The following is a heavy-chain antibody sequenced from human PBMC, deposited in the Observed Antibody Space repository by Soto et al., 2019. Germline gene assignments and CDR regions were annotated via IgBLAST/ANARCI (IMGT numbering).Heavy chain of an antibody. D-gene: IGHD1-1*01. J-gene: IGHJ4*02. CDR2: IYRGGTT. Sequence: GGSLRLSCAASGFTVSTNHMSWVRQAPGKGLEWVSVIYRGGTTYYADSVKGRFTISRDNSKNMLYLQMDSLRAEDTALYYCVRDDENASDYWGQGTLVTVSS. V-gene: IGHV3-66*01. CDR3: VRDDENASDY. CDR1: GFTVSTNH.